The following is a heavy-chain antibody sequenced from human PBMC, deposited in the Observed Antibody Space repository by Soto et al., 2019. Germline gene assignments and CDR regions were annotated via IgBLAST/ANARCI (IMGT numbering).Heavy chain of an antibody. V-gene: IGHV4-31*03. D-gene: IGHD3-10*01. J-gene: IGHJ4*02. CDR1: GGSISSDDYY. CDR2: ICYSGNS. CDR3: ARVLSDDYGREVFDS. Sequence: PSETLSLTCTVSGGSISSDDYYWSWIRQHPGKGLEWIGYICYSGNSYYNPALKSRVTISVDTSKNQFSLKLSSVTAADTAVYFFARVLSDDYGREVFDSWGLGTLVTVSS.